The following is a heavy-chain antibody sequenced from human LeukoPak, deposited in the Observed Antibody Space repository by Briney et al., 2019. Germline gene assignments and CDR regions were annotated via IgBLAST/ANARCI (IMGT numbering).Heavy chain of an antibody. CDR3: AKVVVPATDDY. J-gene: IGHJ4*02. Sequence: GGSLRLSCAASGFTFSHYSMNWVRQAPGKGLEWVSAISGSGGSTYYADSVKGRFTISRDNSKNTLYLQMNSLRAEDTAVYYCAKVVVPATDDYWGQGTLVTVSS. V-gene: IGHV3-23*01. CDR2: ISGSGGST. D-gene: IGHD2-2*01. CDR1: GFTFSHYS.